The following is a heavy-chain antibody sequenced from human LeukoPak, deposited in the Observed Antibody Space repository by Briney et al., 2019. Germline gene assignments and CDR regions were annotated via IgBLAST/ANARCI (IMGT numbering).Heavy chain of an antibody. D-gene: IGHD6-19*01. J-gene: IGHJ5*02. CDR3: AKDRFVKGSGWYNWFDP. Sequence: GGSLRLSCAASGFTFSRYGMHWVRQAPGRGLEWVAFIRYDGSNKYYADSVKGRFTISRDNSKNTLYLQMNSLRAEDTAVYYCAKDRFVKGSGWYNWFDPWGQGTLVTVSS. CDR1: GFTFSRYG. V-gene: IGHV3-30*02. CDR2: IRYDGSNK.